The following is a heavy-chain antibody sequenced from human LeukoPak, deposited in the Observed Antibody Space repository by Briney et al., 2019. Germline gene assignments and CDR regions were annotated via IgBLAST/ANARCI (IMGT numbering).Heavy chain of an antibody. J-gene: IGHJ4*02. CDR1: GFTVSSNY. Sequence: PGGSLRLSCAASGFTVSSNYMTWVRQAPGKGLEWVSVIYSGGSTYCADSVKGRFTISRDNSKNTLYLQMNSLRAEDTAVYYCARDPAGRDGYKGFDYWGQGTLVTVSS. V-gene: IGHV3-53*01. CDR2: IYSGGST. CDR3: ARDPAGRDGYKGFDY. D-gene: IGHD5-24*01.